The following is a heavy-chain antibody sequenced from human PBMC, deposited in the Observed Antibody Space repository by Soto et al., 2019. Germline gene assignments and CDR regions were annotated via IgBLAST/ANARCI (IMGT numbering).Heavy chain of an antibody. D-gene: IGHD4-17*01. CDR2: ISAYNGNT. CDR1: GYTFTSYG. V-gene: IGHV1-18*01. J-gene: IGHJ5*02. Sequence: ASVKVSCKASGYTFTSYGISWVRQALGQGLEWMGWISAYNGNTNYAQKLQGRVTMTTDTSTSTAYMELRSLRSDDTAVYYCARVYDYGDYNWFDPWGQGTLVTVSS. CDR3: ARVYDYGDYNWFDP.